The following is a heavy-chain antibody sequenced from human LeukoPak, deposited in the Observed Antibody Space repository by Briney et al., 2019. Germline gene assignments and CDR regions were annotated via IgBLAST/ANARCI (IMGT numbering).Heavy chain of an antibody. J-gene: IGHJ4*02. CDR2: IYYSGST. CDR3: ARHGRSGRVDY. D-gene: IGHD3-3*01. V-gene: IGHV4-39*01. CDR1: GGSISSSSYY. Sequence: SETLSLTCTVSGGSISSSSYYWGWIRQPPGKGLEWIGSIYYSGSTYYNPSLKSRVTISVDTSKNQFSLKLSSVTAADTAVYYCARHGRSGRVDYWGQGTLVTVSS.